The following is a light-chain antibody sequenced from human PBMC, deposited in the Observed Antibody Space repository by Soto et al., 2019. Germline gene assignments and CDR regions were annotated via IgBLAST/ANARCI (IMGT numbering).Light chain of an antibody. V-gene: IGKV1-5*03. CDR2: KAS. J-gene: IGKJ1*01. CDR3: QHYNSYSEA. Sequence: DIQMTQSPSTLSGSVGDRVTITCRASQTISSWLAWYQQKPGKAPKLLIYKASTLKIGVPSRFSGSGSGTEFTLTICSLQPDDFATYYCQHYNSYSEAFGQGTKVELK. CDR1: QTISSW.